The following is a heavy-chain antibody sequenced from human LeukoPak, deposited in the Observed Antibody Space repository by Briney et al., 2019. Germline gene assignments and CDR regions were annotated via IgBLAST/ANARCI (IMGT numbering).Heavy chain of an antibody. D-gene: IGHD3-16*02. CDR1: GFTFSSYW. Sequence: GGSLRLSCAASGFTFSSYWMSWVRQAPGKGLEWVANIKQDGSEKYYVDSVKGRFTISRDNDKDSLFLQMTSLRAEDTAVYYCARVGGRYSPLGYWGQGTLVTVSS. J-gene: IGHJ4*02. CDR2: IKQDGSEK. CDR3: ARVGGRYSPLGY. V-gene: IGHV3-7*01.